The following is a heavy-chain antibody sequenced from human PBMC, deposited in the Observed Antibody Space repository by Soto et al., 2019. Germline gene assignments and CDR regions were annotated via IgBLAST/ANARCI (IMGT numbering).Heavy chain of an antibody. D-gene: IGHD6-13*01. CDR1: GGSISSSSYY. Sequence: SETLSLTCTVSGGSISSSSYYWGWIRQPPGKGLEWIGSIYYSGSTYYNPSLKSRVTISVDTSKNQFSLKLSSVTAADTAVYYCARQAQLEFYYYYMDVWGKGTTVTVSS. V-gene: IGHV4-39*01. J-gene: IGHJ6*03. CDR2: IYYSGST. CDR3: ARQAQLEFYYYYMDV.